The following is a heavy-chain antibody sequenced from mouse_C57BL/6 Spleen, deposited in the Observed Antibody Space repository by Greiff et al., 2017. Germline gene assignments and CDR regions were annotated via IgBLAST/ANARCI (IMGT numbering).Heavy chain of an antibody. CDR3: ATVVDYYYAMDY. CDR1: GYTFTSYT. V-gene: IGHV1-4*01. CDR2: INPSSGYT. Sequence: VQLQQSGAELARPGASVKMSCKASGYTFTSYTMHWVKQRPGQGLEWIGYINPSSGYTKYNQKFKDKATLTADKSSSTAYMQLSSLTSEDSAVYYCATVVDYYYAMDYWGQGTSVTVSS. J-gene: IGHJ4*01. D-gene: IGHD1-1*01.